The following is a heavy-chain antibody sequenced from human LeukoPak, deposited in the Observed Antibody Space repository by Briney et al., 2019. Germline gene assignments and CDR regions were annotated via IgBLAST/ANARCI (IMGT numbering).Heavy chain of an antibody. CDR2: IYHSGST. Sequence: PSETLSLTCAVSGYSISSGYYWGWIRQPPGKGLEWIGSIYHSGSTYYNPSLKSRVTISVDTSKNQSSLKLSSVTAADTAVYYCARPLRPYFDGELTYWGQGTLVTVSS. D-gene: IGHD3-9*01. J-gene: IGHJ4*02. CDR1: GYSISSGYY. V-gene: IGHV4-38-2*01. CDR3: ARPLRPYFDGELTY.